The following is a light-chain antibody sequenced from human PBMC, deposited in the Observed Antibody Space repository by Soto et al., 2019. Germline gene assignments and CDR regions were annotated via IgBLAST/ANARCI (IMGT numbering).Light chain of an antibody. CDR1: QSLVHSDGNTY. V-gene: IGKV2-30*02. Sequence: DVVMTQSPLSLPVTLGQPASISCRSSQSLVHSDGNTYLNWFQQRPGQSPRRLIYQVSNRESGVPDRFSGSGSGTDFTLKISRVEAEDVGVYYCMQGTHWPPYTFGQGTKLEIK. CDR2: QVS. CDR3: MQGTHWPPYT. J-gene: IGKJ2*01.